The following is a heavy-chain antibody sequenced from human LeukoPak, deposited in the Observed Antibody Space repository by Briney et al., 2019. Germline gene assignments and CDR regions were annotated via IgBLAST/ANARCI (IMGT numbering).Heavy chain of an antibody. CDR1: GDSFSSHY. J-gene: IGHJ3*02. D-gene: IGHD4-17*01. V-gene: IGHV4-59*11. CDR2: ISYIGTT. Sequence: SETLSLTCAVSGDSFSSHYWTWIRQPPGRGLEWIGFISYIGTTNYNPSLKSRVTISIDTSKNQFSLKLSSVTTADTAVYYCARDLVTVTKGFDIWGLGTMVSVSS. CDR3: ARDLVTVTKGFDI.